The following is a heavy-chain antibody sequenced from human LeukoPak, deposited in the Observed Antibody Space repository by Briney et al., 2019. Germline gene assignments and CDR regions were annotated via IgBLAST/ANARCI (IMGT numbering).Heavy chain of an antibody. Sequence: GGSLRLSCAASGFTFSNYAMSWVRQAPGKGLEWVSAIGGTGGSTYYADSVKGRFTISRDNSKNTLYLQINSLRAEDTAVYYCARGAGYNYPYYFDYWGQGTLVTVSS. CDR1: GFTFSNYA. CDR2: IGGTGGST. J-gene: IGHJ4*02. V-gene: IGHV3-23*01. CDR3: ARGAGYNYPYYFDY. D-gene: IGHD5-24*01.